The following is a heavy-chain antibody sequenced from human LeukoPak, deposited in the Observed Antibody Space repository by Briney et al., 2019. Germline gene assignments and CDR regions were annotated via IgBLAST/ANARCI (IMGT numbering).Heavy chain of an antibody. V-gene: IGHV1-69*05. CDR1: GGTFSSYA. Sequence: ASVKVSCKASGGTFSSYAISWVRQAPGQGLEWMGGIIPIFGTANYAQKFQGRVTMTTDTSTSTAYMELRSLRSDDTAVYYCAREGIFRYFDYWGQGTLVTVSS. D-gene: IGHD3-10*01. CDR2: IIPIFGTA. CDR3: AREGIFRYFDY. J-gene: IGHJ4*02.